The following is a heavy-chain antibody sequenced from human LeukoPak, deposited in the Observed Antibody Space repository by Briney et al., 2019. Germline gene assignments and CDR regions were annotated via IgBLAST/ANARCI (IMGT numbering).Heavy chain of an antibody. CDR2: IYYSGST. Sequence: SETLSLTCTVSGGSISSYYWSWIRQPPGKGLEWIGYIYYSGSTNYNPSLKSRVTISVDTSKNQFSLKLSSVTAADTAVYYCASQGQGRITIFGVVTHAFDIWGQGTMATVSS. V-gene: IGHV4-59*01. J-gene: IGHJ3*02. D-gene: IGHD3-3*01. CDR3: ASQGQGRITIFGVVTHAFDI. CDR1: GGSISSYY.